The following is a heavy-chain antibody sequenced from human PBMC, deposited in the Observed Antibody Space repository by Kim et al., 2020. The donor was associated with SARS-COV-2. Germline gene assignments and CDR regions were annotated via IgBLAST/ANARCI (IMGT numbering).Heavy chain of an antibody. CDR2: ISGSSTSM. CDR1: GFTFSSYS. CDR3: ARDSGRRTILFHEPDYFDY. J-gene: IGHJ4*02. V-gene: IGHV3-48*02. Sequence: GGSLRLSCAASGFTFSSYSMNWVRQAPGKGLEWLSYISGSSTSMYYADSVKGRFTISRDNAKSSLFLQMNSLRDEDTAVYYCARDSGRRTILFHEPDYFDYWGRGTLLTVSS. D-gene: IGHD5-12*01.